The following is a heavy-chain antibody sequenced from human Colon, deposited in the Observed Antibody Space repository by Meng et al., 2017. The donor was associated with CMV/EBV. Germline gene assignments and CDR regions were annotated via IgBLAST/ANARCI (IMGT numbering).Heavy chain of an antibody. J-gene: IGHJ5*02. CDR3: ARVRQPGAYHDSDGSAIKNWLDP. V-gene: IGHV3-21*06. D-gene: IGHD3-22*01. CDR1: GFSFRSYG. CDR2: ISSSSDI. Sequence: GESLKISCAASGFSFRSYGMSRIRQAPGRGLEWVSFISSSSDISYADSVKGRFTILRDSAQNRLYLDMIGLRAEDTAVYYCARVRQPGAYHDSDGSAIKNWLDPWGQGTLVTVSS.